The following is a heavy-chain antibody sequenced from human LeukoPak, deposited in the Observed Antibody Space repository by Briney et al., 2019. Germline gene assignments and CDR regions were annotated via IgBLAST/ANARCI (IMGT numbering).Heavy chain of an antibody. D-gene: IGHD2-8*01. CDR1: GFTFGAYF. CDR3: VKDLNGTWSFDY. CDR2: ISSNEYDT. Sequence: GGSLRLSCSASGFTFGAYFMHWVRQAPGKGLQYVSSISSNEYDTYYADSVKGRFTISRDNSKNTLFLQMNNLRPEDTAVYYCVKDLNGTWSFDYWGQGTLVTVSP. J-gene: IGHJ4*02. V-gene: IGHV3-64D*06.